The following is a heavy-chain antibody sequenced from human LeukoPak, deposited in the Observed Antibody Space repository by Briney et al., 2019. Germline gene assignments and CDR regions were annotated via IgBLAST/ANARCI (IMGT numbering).Heavy chain of an antibody. J-gene: IGHJ4*02. Sequence: PSETLSLTCTVSGGSINRTFHYWGWIRQPPGKGLEWIGNIYYSGSTHYNPSLESRVTISVNTSKNQFSLRLSSVTAADTAVYYCARDKSGDRRDYWGQGILVTVSS. CDR1: GGSINRTFHY. CDR2: IYYSGST. D-gene: IGHD3-3*01. CDR3: ARDKSGDRRDY. V-gene: IGHV4-39*07.